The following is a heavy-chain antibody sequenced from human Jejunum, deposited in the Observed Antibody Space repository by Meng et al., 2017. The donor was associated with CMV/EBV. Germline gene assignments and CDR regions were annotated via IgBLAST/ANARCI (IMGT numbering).Heavy chain of an antibody. D-gene: IGHD3-22*01. Sequence: YDMHWSRQVPAKGLEWVAFTRFDGRHSYNADSVRGRFTSSRDNSKNTLYLQMNRLRAEDTAVYYCAKERRLGSTYYFDSSGYYFDSWGQGSLVTVSS. CDR3: AKERRLGSTYYFDSSGYYFDS. J-gene: IGHJ4*02. CDR2: TRFDGRHS. V-gene: IGHV3-30*02. CDR1: YD.